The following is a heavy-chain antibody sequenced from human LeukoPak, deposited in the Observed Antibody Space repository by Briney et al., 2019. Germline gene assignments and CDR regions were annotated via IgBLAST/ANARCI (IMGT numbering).Heavy chain of an antibody. Sequence: GSLRLSCTASKFTFSNYGMHWVRQAPGKGLEWVAVIWSHGNTKKYADSVTGRFTISRDNSKNTLYLEMNTLRAEDTAVYYCARDDDYDDHNTFDMWGHGTMVTVSS. J-gene: IGHJ3*02. V-gene: IGHV3-33*08. CDR1: KFTFSNYG. CDR2: IWSHGNTK. CDR3: ARDDDYDDHNTFDM. D-gene: IGHD4-17*01.